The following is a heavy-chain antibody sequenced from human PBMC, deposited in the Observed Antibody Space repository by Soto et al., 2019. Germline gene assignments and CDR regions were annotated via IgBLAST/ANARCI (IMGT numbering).Heavy chain of an antibody. Sequence: ASETLSLTCTVSGGYIRSYYWSWIRQPPGKGLEWIGYIYYSGSTNYNPSLKSRVTISVDTSKNQFSLKLSSVTAADTAVYYCARGGPSGWTYYFDYWGQGTLVTVSS. CDR3: ARGGPSGWTYYFDY. D-gene: IGHD6-19*01. CDR1: GGYIRSYY. V-gene: IGHV4-59*01. CDR2: IYYSGST. J-gene: IGHJ4*02.